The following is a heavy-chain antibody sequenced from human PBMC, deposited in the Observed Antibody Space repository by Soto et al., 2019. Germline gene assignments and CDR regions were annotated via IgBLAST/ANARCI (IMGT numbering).Heavy chain of an antibody. J-gene: IGHJ4*02. D-gene: IGHD3-22*01. CDR3: ARSRITMIVVVNPFDY. Sequence: SVKVSCKASGGTFSSYAISWVRQAPGQGLEWMGGIIPIFGTANYAQKFQGRVTITADESTSTAYTELSSLRSEDTAVYYCARSRITMIVVVNPFDYWGQGTLVTVSS. CDR1: GGTFSSYA. V-gene: IGHV1-69*13. CDR2: IIPIFGTA.